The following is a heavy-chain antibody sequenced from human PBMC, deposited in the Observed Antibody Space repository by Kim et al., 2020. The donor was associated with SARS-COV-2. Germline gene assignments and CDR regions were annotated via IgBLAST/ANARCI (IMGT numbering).Heavy chain of an antibody. CDR1: GDSISSTEW. V-gene: IGHV4-4*02. Sequence: SETLSLTCAVSGDSISSTEWWSWVRQPPGKGLEWIEEISRSGTTTHNPSLKSRVTVSVDQSKNQVSLKLTSVTAADTAVYYCARQSSDYVFDYWGQGILVTVSS. CDR2: ISRSGTT. D-gene: IGHD1-26*01. J-gene: IGHJ4*02. CDR3: ARQSSDYVFDY.